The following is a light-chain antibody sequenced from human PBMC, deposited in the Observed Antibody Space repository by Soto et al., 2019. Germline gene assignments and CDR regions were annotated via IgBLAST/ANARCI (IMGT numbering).Light chain of an antibody. CDR1: SSEVGGYNY. Sequence: QSALTQPASVSGSPGQSFTISCTGTSSEVGGYNYVSWYQQHPGKAPKLMIYDVSNRPSGVSNRFSGSKSGNTASLPISGLQAEDEADYYCSSYTSSSTPRGFGTGTKLTVL. J-gene: IGLJ1*01. V-gene: IGLV2-14*01. CDR2: DVS. CDR3: SSYTSSSTPRG.